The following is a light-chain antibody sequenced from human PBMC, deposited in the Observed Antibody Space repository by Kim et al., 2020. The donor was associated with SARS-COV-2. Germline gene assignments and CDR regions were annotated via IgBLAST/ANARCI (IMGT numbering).Light chain of an antibody. V-gene: IGLV2-18*02. J-gene: IGLJ1*01. Sequence: QSALTQPPSVSGSPGQSVTISCTGTSSDVGSYNRVSWYQQPPGTAPKLMIYEVSNRPSGVPDRFSGSKSDNTASLTISGLQAEDEADYYCSSFASSNTYLFGTGTQLTVL. CDR3: SSFASSNTYL. CDR2: EVS. CDR1: SSDVGSYNR.